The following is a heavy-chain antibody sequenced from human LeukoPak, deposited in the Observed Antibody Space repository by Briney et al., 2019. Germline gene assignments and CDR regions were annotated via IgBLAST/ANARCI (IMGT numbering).Heavy chain of an antibody. V-gene: IGHV3-66*01. CDR1: GFTVSSNY. CDR2: IYSGGST. J-gene: IGHJ1*01. CDR3: ARDSGYSSGWYGPTEYFQH. D-gene: IGHD6-19*01. Sequence: GGSLRLSCAASGFTVSSNYMSWVRQAPGRGLEWVSVIYSGGSTYYADSVKGRFTISRDNSKNTLYLQMNSLRAEDTAVYYCARDSGYSSGWYGPTEYFQHWGQGTLVTVSS.